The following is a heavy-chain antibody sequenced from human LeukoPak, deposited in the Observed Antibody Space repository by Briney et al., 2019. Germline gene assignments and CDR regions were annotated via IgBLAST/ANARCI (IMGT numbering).Heavy chain of an antibody. D-gene: IGHD3-3*01. J-gene: IGHJ4*02. Sequence: PGGSLRLSCAASGFTFSSYAMHWVRQAPGKGLEWVAVISYDGSNKYYADSVKGRFTISRDNSKNTLYLQMNSLRAEDTAVYYCARDSGYDFWSGLDYWGQGTLVTVSS. V-gene: IGHV3-30-3*01. CDR1: GFTFSSYA. CDR3: ARDSGYDFWSGLDY. CDR2: ISYDGSNK.